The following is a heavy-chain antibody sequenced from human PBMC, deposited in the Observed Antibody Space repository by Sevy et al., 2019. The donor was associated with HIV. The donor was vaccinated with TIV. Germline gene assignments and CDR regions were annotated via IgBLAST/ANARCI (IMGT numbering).Heavy chain of an antibody. V-gene: IGHV3-23*01. CDR3: AKAEGSSSSGGYYYYGMDV. D-gene: IGHD6-6*01. CDR2: ISGSGGST. CDR1: GFTFSSYA. J-gene: IGHJ6*02. Sequence: GGSLRLSCAASGFTFSSYAMSWVRQAPGKGLEWVSAISGSGGSTYYADSVKGRFTISRDNSKNTLYLQMNSLRAEDTAVYYCAKAEGSSSSGGYYYYGMDVWGQGTTVTVSS.